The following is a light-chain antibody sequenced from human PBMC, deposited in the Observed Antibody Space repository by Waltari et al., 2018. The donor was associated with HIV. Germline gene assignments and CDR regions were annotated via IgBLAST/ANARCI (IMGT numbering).Light chain of an antibody. Sequence: QSALTQPASVSGSPGQSITLSCTGPSSDVGRHNYVSWYQHHPGKAPKLIIYDVSNRPSGVSNRFSGSKSGTTASLTISGLQAEDEADYYCSSYTSSRTVVFGGGTKLTVL. CDR3: SSYTSSRTVV. CDR1: SSDVGRHNY. J-gene: IGLJ2*01. CDR2: DVS. V-gene: IGLV2-14*03.